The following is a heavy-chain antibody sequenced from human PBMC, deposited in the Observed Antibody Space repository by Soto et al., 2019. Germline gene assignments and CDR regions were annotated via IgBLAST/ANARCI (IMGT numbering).Heavy chain of an antibody. CDR1: GGSISSSSYY. D-gene: IGHD6-13*01. CDR3: ARLDVRSSSPLLTDY. CDR2: IYYSGST. V-gene: IGHV4-39*01. Sequence: PSETLSLTCTVSGGSISSSSYYWGWIRQPPGKGLEWIGSIYYSGSTYYDPSLKSRVTISVDTSKNQFSLKLSSVTAAGTAVYYCARLDVRSSSPLLTDYSGQGTLVTVST. J-gene: IGHJ4*02.